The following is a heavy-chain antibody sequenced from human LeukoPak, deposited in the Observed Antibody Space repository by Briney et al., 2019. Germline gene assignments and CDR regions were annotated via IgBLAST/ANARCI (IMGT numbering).Heavy chain of an antibody. J-gene: IGHJ4*02. D-gene: IGHD6-13*01. CDR2: ISGSSGST. CDR1: GFTFSSYA. Sequence: GGSLRLSCAASGFTFSSYAMSWVRQAPGKGLEWVSAISGSSGSTYYADSVKGRLTISRDNSKDTLYLQMNSLRAEDTAVYFCAKLRETAGTGQANYWGQGTLVTVSS. V-gene: IGHV3-23*01. CDR3: AKLRETAGTGQANY.